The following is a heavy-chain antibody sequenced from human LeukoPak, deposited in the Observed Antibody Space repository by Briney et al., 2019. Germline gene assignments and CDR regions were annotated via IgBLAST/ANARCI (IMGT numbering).Heavy chain of an antibody. CDR2: INHSGST. V-gene: IGHV4-34*01. Sequence: PSEALSLTCAVYGGSFSGYYWSWIRQPPGKGLEWIGEINHSGSTNYNPSLKSRVTISVDTSKNQFSLKLSSVTAADTAVYYCARGAHGPFDYWGQGTLVTVSS. CDR1: GGSFSGYY. CDR3: ARGAHGPFDY. J-gene: IGHJ4*02.